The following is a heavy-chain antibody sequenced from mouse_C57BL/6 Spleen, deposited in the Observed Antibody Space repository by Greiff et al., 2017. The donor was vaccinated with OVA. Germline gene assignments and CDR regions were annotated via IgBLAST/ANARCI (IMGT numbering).Heavy chain of an antibody. D-gene: IGHD2-4*01. CDR2: IDPSASYT. V-gene: IGHV1-69*01. CDR1: GYTFTSYW. J-gene: IGHJ1*03. CDR3: ARSSDYDWYFDV. Sequence: VQLQQSGAELVMPGASVKLSCKASGYTFTSYWMHWVKQRPGQGLEWIGEIDPSASYTNYNQKFKGKSTLTVDKSSSTAYMQLSSLTSEDSAVYYCARSSDYDWYFDVWGTGTTVTVSS.